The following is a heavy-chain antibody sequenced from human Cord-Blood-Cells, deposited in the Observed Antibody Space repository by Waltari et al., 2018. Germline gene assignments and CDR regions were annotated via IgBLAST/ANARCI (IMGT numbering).Heavy chain of an antibody. CDR1: GGSISSSSYY. CDR3: ARHVYSSASFDY. D-gene: IGHD6-6*01. J-gene: IGHJ4*02. Sequence: QLQLQESGPGLVKPSETLSLTCPVSGGSISSSSYYWGWIRQPPGKGLEWIGSIYYSGSQYYNPSLKRRVTISVDTSKNQFSVKLSSVTDADTAVYYCARHVYSSASFDYWGQGTLVTVAS. CDR2: IYYSGSQ. V-gene: IGHV4-39*01.